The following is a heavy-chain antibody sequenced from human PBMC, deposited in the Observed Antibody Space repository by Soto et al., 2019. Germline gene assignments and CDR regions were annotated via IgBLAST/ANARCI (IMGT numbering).Heavy chain of an antibody. CDR1: GGSFSGYY. V-gene: IGHV4-34*01. CDR3: GRGQAALMVY. D-gene: IGHD6-6*01. CDR2: INHSGST. J-gene: IGHJ4*02. Sequence: PSETLSLTCAVYGGSFSGYYWSWIRQPPGKGLEWIGEINHSGSTNYNPSLKSRVTISVDTSKNQFSLKLSSVTAADTAVYYCGRGQAALMVYWGQGTLVTVSS.